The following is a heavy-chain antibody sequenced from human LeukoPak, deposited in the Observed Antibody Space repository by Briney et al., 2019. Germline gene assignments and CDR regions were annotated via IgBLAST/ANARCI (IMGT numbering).Heavy chain of an antibody. V-gene: IGHV3-30-3*01. Sequence: GGSLRLSCAASGFTFSSYAMHWVRQAPGKGLEWVAVISYDGSNKYYADSVKGRFTISRDNSKNTLYLQMNSLRAEDTAVYYCARGGNAATYRGQGTLVTVSS. CDR3: ARGGNAATY. CDR2: ISYDGSNK. CDR1: GFTFSSYA. J-gene: IGHJ4*02. D-gene: IGHD3-10*01.